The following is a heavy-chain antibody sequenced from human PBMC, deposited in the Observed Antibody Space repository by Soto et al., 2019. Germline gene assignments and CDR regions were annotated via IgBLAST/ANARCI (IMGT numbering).Heavy chain of an antibody. CDR2: INHSGST. V-gene: IGHV4-34*01. J-gene: IGHJ5*02. Sequence: SETLSLTCAVYGGSFSGYYWSWIRQPPGKGLEWIGEINHSGSTNYNPSLKSRVTISVDTSKNQFSPKLSSVTAADTAVYYCAGKSGWFDPWGQGTLVTVLL. CDR3: AGKSGWFDP. D-gene: IGHD3-3*01. CDR1: GGSFSGYY.